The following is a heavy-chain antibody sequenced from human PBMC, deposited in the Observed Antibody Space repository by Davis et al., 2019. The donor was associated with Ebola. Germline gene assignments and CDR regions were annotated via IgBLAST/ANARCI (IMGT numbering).Heavy chain of an antibody. V-gene: IGHV3-33*08. CDR2: IWYDGSNK. D-gene: IGHD6-19*01. Sequence: PAGSLRLSCAASGFTLSGYDMNWVRQAPGKGLQWVAVIWYDGSNKYYADSVKGRFTISRDNSKNTLYLQMNSLRAEDTAVYYCATTPQYSSGQNKPFDYWGQGTLVTVSS. CDR1: GFTLSGYD. J-gene: IGHJ4*02. CDR3: ATTPQYSSGQNKPFDY.